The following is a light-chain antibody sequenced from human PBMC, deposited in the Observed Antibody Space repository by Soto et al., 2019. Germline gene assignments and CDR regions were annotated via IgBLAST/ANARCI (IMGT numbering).Light chain of an antibody. CDR2: KTD. CDR1: NSNIGGRNY. CDR3: ASWYDSLSSVL. Sequence: QSVLTQPPSASGTPGQKVTISCSGSNSNIGGRNYVFWYRQLPGTAPKLLIYKTDQRPSGVPDRFSATRSGSSASLAISGLRSEDEADYYCASWYDSLSSVLFGGGTKLTVL. V-gene: IGLV1-47*01. J-gene: IGLJ2*01.